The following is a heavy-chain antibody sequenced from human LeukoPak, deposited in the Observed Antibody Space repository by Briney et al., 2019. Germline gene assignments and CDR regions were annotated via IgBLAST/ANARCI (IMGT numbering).Heavy chain of an antibody. J-gene: IGHJ3*02. CDR3: ARDQGSGWPPGAFDI. V-gene: IGHV3-21*01. CDR2: ISSSSSYI. CDR1: GFTFSSYS. D-gene: IGHD6-19*01. Sequence: PGGSLRLSCAASGFTFSSYSMNWVRQAPGKGLEWVSSISSSSSYIYYADSVKGRFTISRDNAKNSLYLQMNSLRAEDTAVYYCARDQGSGWPPGAFDIWGQGTMVTVSS.